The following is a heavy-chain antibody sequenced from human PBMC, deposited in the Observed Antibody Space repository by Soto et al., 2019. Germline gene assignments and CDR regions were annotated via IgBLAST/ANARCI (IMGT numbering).Heavy chain of an antibody. V-gene: IGHV3-30*18. J-gene: IGHJ4*02. D-gene: IGHD3-10*01. Sequence: QVQLVESGGGVVQPGRSLRLSCAASGFTFSSYGMHWVRQAPGKGLEWVAVISYDGSNKYYADSVKGRFTISRDNSKNTLYLQMNSLRAEDTAVYYCAKDSSMVRGVIILDYWGPGTLVTVSS. CDR1: GFTFSSYG. CDR3: AKDSSMVRGVIILDY. CDR2: ISYDGSNK.